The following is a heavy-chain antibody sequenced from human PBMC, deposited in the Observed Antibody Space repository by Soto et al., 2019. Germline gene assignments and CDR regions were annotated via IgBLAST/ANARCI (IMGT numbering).Heavy chain of an antibody. CDR3: ATQREGAPYYSDS. CDR2: VVVGSGNT. D-gene: IGHD1-26*01. CDR1: TFTFTSSA. J-gene: IGHJ4*02. Sequence: QMQLVQSGPEVKKPHTSVKVSCKASTFTFTSSAVQWVRQARGQRLEWIGWVVVGSGNTKYAQNFQERVTSTRDMSSGTAYLELSSMRSEDTPGYYCATQREGAPYYSDSWSQATLLTVAS. V-gene: IGHV1-58*01.